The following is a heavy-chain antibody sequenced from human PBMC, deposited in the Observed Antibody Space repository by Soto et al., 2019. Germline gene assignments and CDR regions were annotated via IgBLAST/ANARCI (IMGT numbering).Heavy chain of an antibody. V-gene: IGHV1-69*02. CDR2: IIPILSIA. J-gene: IGHJ6*03. CDR3: ARVRETIWSPLLGTRGYYYYMDV. D-gene: IGHD3-10*01. CDR1: GGTFSSYT. Sequence: SVKVSCKASGGTFSSYTISWVRQAPGQGLEWMGRIIPILSIANDAQKFQGRVTITADKSTSTAYMELSSLRSEDTAMYYYARVRETIWSPLLGTRGYYYYMDVWGKGTTVTVSS.